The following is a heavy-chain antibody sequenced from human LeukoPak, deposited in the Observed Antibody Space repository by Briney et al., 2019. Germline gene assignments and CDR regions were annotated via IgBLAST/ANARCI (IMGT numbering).Heavy chain of an antibody. CDR1: GFTFSSYS. J-gene: IGHJ4*02. CDR3: AKRSMSTRYASPLGY. CDR2: ISSSSSYI. V-gene: IGHV3-21*01. D-gene: IGHD1-1*01. Sequence: GGSLRLSCAASGFTFSSYSMNWVRQAPGKGLEWVSSISSSSSYIYYADSVKGRFTISRDNAKNSLYLQMNSLRAEDTAVYYCAKRSMSTRYASPLGYWGQGTLVTVSS.